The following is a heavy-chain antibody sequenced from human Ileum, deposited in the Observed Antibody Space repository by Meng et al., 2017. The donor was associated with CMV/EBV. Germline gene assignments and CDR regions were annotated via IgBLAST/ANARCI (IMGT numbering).Heavy chain of an antibody. D-gene: IGHD3-3*01. CDR1: GGSISSSSYY. J-gene: IGHJ6*02. Sequence: SETLSLTGTVPGGSISSSSYYWGWIRQPPGKGLEWIASIYYSGSTYYNPSLQSRVTISVDTSQNHFSLKVSSVTAAETAVYYCAGGASWRHVTDVWGQGITVTVSS. CDR2: IYYSGST. CDR3: AGGASWRHVTDV. V-gene: IGHV4-39*01.